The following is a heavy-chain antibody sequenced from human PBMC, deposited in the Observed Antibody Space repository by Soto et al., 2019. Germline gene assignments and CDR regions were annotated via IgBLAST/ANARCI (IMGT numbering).Heavy chain of an antibody. Sequence: SETLSLTCTVSDASIRGYYWSWIRQPPGKGLEWIGYFHYSGISNYNSSLKSRVIMSLDTSKNQFSLKLSSVSAADTAIYYCARGASNWQYFDYWGQGALVTVSS. CDR3: ARGASNWQYFDY. V-gene: IGHV4-59*01. D-gene: IGHD4-4*01. J-gene: IGHJ4*02. CDR1: DASIRGYY. CDR2: FHYSGIS.